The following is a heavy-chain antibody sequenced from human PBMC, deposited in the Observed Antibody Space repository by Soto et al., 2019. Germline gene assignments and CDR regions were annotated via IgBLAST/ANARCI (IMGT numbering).Heavy chain of an antibody. CDR3: ARVRGLLRSHDAFDI. D-gene: IGHD4-17*01. J-gene: IGHJ3*02. Sequence: GGSLRLAWAAAGFTFSDYYISWIRQAPGKGLEWVSYISSSSTYTNYEDSVKGRFTISRDNAENSLFLQMNSLRAEDTAVYYCARVRGLLRSHDAFDIWGQGTMVTVSS. CDR1: GFTFSDYY. V-gene: IGHV3-11*06. CDR2: ISSSSTYT.